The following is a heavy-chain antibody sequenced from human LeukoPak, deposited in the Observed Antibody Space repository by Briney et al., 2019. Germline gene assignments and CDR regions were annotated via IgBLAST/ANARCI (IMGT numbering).Heavy chain of an antibody. CDR1: GFTFSSYP. D-gene: IGHD2-2*01. CDR2: ISYDGSNK. Sequence: GGSLRLSCSASGFTFSSYPMHWVRQAPGKGLEWVAVISYDGSNKYYTDSVKGRFTISRDNSKNTLYVQMNSLRAEDTAVYYCARDRRSCSSTSCLHNHYYYYGMDVWGQGTTVTVSS. V-gene: IGHV3-30*04. CDR3: ARDRRSCSSTSCLHNHYYYYGMDV. J-gene: IGHJ6*02.